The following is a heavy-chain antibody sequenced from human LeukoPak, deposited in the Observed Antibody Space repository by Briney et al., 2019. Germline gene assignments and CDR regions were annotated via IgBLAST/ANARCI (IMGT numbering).Heavy chain of an antibody. CDR3: ARSLYGGGTGGYYFDY. D-gene: IGHD2-8*02. V-gene: IGHV3-66*01. CDR1: GFSVSNNF. J-gene: IGHJ4*02. Sequence: GGSLRLSCAASGFSVSNNFMSWVRQAPGKGLEWVSVIYGGGSTSYADSVKGRFTLSRDISKNSLYLQMSSLRVEDTAVYYCARSLYGGGTGGYYFDYWGQGTLVTVSS. CDR2: IYGGGST.